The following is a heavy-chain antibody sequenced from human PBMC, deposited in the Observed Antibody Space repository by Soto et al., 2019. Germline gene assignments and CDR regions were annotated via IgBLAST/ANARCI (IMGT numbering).Heavy chain of an antibody. Sequence: ASVKVSCKASGYTFTGYYMHWVRQAPGQGLEWMGWINPNSGGTNYAQKFQGRVTMTRDTSISTAYMELSRLRSDDTAVYYCARDQYCSSTSCRNYYYYGMDVWGQGTTVSVSS. J-gene: IGHJ6*02. CDR3: ARDQYCSSTSCRNYYYYGMDV. V-gene: IGHV1-2*02. CDR1: GYTFTGYY. D-gene: IGHD2-2*01. CDR2: INPNSGGT.